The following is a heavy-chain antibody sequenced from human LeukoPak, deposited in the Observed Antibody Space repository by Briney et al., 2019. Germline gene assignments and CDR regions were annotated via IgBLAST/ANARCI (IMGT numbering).Heavy chain of an antibody. CDR3: AKSLWAGRYYFEY. CDR2: IGSSGGST. Sequence: GGPLRLSCAASGFTFGSFAMSWLRQAPGKALEWVSLIGSSGGSTNYADSVKGRFTISRDNSKNTLYLQMNSLTAEDTAVYYCAKSLWAGRYYFEYWGQGALVTVSS. V-gene: IGHV3-23*01. D-gene: IGHD3/OR15-3a*01. J-gene: IGHJ4*02. CDR1: GFTFGSFA.